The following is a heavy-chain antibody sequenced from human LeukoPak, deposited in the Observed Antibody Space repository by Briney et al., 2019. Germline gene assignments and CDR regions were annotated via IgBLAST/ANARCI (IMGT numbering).Heavy chain of an antibody. Sequence: SETLSLTCTVSGGSISSYFWSWIRQPPGKGLEWIGYIYYSGSTNYNPSLKSRVTISVDTSKNQFSLKLSSVTAADTAVYYCARGPIQLIYYFDYWGQGTLVTVSS. J-gene: IGHJ4*02. V-gene: IGHV4-59*01. CDR3: ARGPIQLIYYFDY. CDR1: GGSISSYF. D-gene: IGHD5-18*01. CDR2: IYYSGST.